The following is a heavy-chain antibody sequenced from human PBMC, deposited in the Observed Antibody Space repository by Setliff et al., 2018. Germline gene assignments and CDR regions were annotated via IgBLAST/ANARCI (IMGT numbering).Heavy chain of an antibody. V-gene: IGHV3-11*04. D-gene: IGHD2-21*01. J-gene: IGHJ4*03. Sequence: GGSLRLSCAASGFSFSGPYMSWVRQAPGKGLEWVSKISGSGTTIYYADSVRGRFTISRDNAKNSLFLEMNSLRAEDTGVYYCARDPEGGEFDIWGRGTLVTVSS. CDR1: GFSFSGPY. CDR3: ARDPEGGEFDI. CDR2: ISGSGTTI.